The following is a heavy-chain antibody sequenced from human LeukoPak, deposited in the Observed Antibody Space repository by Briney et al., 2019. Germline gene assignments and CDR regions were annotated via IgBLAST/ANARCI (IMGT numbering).Heavy chain of an antibody. V-gene: IGHV4-34*01. D-gene: IGHD2-8*02. CDR3: ARLASRFSGYYYGMDV. Sequence: PSETLSLTCAVYGGSFSGYYWSWIRQPPGKGLEWIGEINHSGSTNYNPSLKSRVTISVDTSKNQFSLKLSSVTAADTAVYYCARLASRFSGYYYGMDVWGQGTTVTVSS. J-gene: IGHJ6*02. CDR2: INHSGST. CDR1: GGSFSGYY.